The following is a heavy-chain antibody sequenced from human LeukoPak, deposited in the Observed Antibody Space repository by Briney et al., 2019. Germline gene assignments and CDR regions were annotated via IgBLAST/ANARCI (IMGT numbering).Heavy chain of an antibody. J-gene: IGHJ4*02. CDR1: GGSFSGYY. CDR3: ARGSRYRLRTYDQDGY. CDR2: INHSGST. V-gene: IGHV4-34*01. Sequence: SSETLSLTCAVYGGSFSGYYWSWIRQPPGKGLEWIGEINHSGSTNYNPSLKSRVTISVDTSKNQFSLKLSSVTAADTAVYYCARGSRYRLRTYDQDGYWGQGTLVTVSS. D-gene: IGHD3-16*01.